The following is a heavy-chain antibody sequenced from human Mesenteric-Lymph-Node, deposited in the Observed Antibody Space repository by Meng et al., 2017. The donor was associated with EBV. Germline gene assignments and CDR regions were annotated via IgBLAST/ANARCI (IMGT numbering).Heavy chain of an antibody. CDR3: ARGIADSWFDP. CDR1: TGYIRNSNW. D-gene: IGHD2-15*01. J-gene: IGHJ5*02. CDR2: VFHNGAT. Sequence: VQLQESGPGLVKPSGTLSLTCTVSTGYIRNSNWWSWIRQPPGKGLEWIGEVFHNGATNYSPSPKSRVSMSVEKSRNQLSLKLSSVTAADTAVYYCARGIADSWFDPWGQGALVTVSS. V-gene: IGHV4-4*02.